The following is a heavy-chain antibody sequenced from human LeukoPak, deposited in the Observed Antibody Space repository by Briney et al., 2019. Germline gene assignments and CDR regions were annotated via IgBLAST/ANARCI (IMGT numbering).Heavy chain of an antibody. CDR2: IGGGGTTT. CDR1: GFTFSSSG. CDR3: SKLLGPTEY. Sequence: PGGSLRLSCAASGFTFSSSGMSWVRQAPGKGLEWVSAIGGGGTTTYYADSVKGRFTISRDNSKNTLYLQMNSLRTEDTAVYYCSKLLGPTEYWGQGTLVTVSS. V-gene: IGHV3-23*01. J-gene: IGHJ4*02. D-gene: IGHD1-26*01.